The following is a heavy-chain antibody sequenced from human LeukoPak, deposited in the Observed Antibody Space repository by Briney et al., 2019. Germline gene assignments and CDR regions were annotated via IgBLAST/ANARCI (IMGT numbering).Heavy chain of an antibody. CDR1: GGTFSSYT. Sequence: SVKVSCKASGGTFSSYTISWVRQAPGQGLEWMGRIIPILGIANYAQKFQGRVTITADKSTSTAYMELSSLRSEDTAVYYCARDLTDSSGSDCGEGTLVTVSS. CDR2: IIPILGIA. D-gene: IGHD6-19*01. CDR3: ARDLTDSSGSD. J-gene: IGHJ4*02. V-gene: IGHV1-69*04.